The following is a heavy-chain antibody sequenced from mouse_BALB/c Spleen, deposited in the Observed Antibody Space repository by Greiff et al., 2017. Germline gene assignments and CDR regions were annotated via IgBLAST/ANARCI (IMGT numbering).Heavy chain of an antibody. CDR2: IRNKANGYTT. J-gene: IGHJ3*01. D-gene: IGHD2-14*01. V-gene: IGHV7-3*02. CDR1: GFTFTDYY. Sequence: EVQLVESGGGLVQPGGSLRLSCATSGFTFTDYYMSWVRQPPGKALEWLGFIRNKANGYTTEYSASVKGRFTISRDNSQSILYLQMNTLRAEDSATYYCARDGTYRYGWFAYWGQGTLVTVSA. CDR3: ARDGTYRYGWFAY.